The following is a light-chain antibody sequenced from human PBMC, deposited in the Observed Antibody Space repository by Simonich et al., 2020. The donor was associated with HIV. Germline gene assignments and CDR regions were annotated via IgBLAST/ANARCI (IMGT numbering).Light chain of an antibody. CDR1: QSISSN. CDR2: GAS. Sequence: EIVMTQSPVTLSVSPGERATLSCRASQSISSNLAWYQQKPGQAPMLLIYGASTRATGIPARFSASGSGTEFTLTITSLQSEDFAVYYCQQYKYWYTFGQGTKLEIK. V-gene: IGKV3-15*01. CDR3: QQYKYWYT. J-gene: IGKJ2*01.